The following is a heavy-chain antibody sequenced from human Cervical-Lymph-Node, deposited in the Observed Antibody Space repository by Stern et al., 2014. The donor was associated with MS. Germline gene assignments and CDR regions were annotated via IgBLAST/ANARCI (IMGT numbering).Heavy chain of an antibody. J-gene: IGHJ4*02. V-gene: IGHV4-31*03. CDR2: IHYSGST. CDR1: GGSIRSTGYY. Sequence: QVQLQESGPGLVKPSQTLSLTCTVSGGSIRSTGYYWSWIRQHPGKGLEWIGYIHYSGSTYSNPALKSRGTISVDTSKNQFSLKLSSVTAAATALYYCARSDRLWGSFDYWGQGSLVTVSS. CDR3: ARSDRLWGSFDY. D-gene: IGHD3-16*01.